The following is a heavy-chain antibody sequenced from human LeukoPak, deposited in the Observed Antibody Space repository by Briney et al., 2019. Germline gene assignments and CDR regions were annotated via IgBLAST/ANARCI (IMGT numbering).Heavy chain of an antibody. J-gene: IGHJ5*02. CDR3: ARAPVVAATPGWFDP. Sequence: PGGSLRLSCAASGFTFSDYYMSWIRQAPGKGLEWVSYISSSSSYTNYADSVKGRFTISRDNAKNSLYLQMNSLRAEDTAVYYCARAPVVAATPGWFDPWGQGTLVTVSS. CDR2: ISSSSSYT. D-gene: IGHD2-15*01. CDR1: GFTFSDYY. V-gene: IGHV3-11*05.